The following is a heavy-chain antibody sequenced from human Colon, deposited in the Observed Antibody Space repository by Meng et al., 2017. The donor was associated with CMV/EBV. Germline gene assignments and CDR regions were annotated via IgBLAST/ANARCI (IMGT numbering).Heavy chain of an antibody. Sequence: GESLKISCAVSGLTLNSNAMHWIRQAPGKGLEWLALISYDGGDIYYADSVKGRFTISKDNSKNILYLEMSSLRREDTAVYYCARDPSLTWVAKRTDYWGQGTLVTVSS. J-gene: IGHJ4*02. CDR1: GLTLNSNA. V-gene: IGHV3-30-3*01. CDR2: ISYDGGDI. CDR3: ARDPSLTWVAKRTDY. D-gene: IGHD1-26*01.